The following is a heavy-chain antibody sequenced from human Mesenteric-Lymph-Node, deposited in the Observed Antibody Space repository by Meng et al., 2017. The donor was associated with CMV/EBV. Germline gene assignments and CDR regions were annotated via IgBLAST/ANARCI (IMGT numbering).Heavy chain of an antibody. J-gene: IGHJ4*02. V-gene: IGHV3-48*03. Sequence: GGSLRLSCAASGFTFSSYEMNWVRQAPGKGLAWVSYISSSGTTIYYVNSVKGRFTVSRDNAKNSLYLHMNSLRVEDTALYYCARVVHSSAWYPFDYWGRGTLVTVSS. CDR3: ARVVHSSAWYPFDY. D-gene: IGHD6-19*01. CDR1: GFTFSSYE. CDR2: ISSSGTTI.